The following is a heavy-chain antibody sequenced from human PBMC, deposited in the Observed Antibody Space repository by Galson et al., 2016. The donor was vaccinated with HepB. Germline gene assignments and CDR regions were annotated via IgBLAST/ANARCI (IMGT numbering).Heavy chain of an antibody. CDR2: IWSDGSNK. CDR1: GFTFSRYG. CDR3: AREAGIAAAATYDY. V-gene: IGHV3-33*01. D-gene: IGHD6-13*01. Sequence: SLRLSCAASGFTFSRYGMPWVRQAPGKGLEWVALIWSDGSNKYSADSVKGRFTISRDNSKNTAYLQMNSLRAEDRAVYYCAREAGIAAAATYDYWGQGTLVTVSS. J-gene: IGHJ4*02.